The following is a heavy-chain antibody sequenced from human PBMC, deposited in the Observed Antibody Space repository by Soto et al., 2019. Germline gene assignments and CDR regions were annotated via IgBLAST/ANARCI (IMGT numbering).Heavy chain of an antibody. CDR3: TQLGAFDV. CDR2: MYSGGST. D-gene: IGHD3-16*01. CDR1: GFTVSNNY. J-gene: IGHJ3*01. Sequence: EVQLVESGGALIQPGGSLIISCAASGFTVSNNYISWVRQAPGKGLEWVSLMYSGGSTHYANSVKGRFTISRDGSKNTVYLQMKSLRAEDTAVYYCTQLGAFDVWGQGTMVTVSS. V-gene: IGHV3-53*01.